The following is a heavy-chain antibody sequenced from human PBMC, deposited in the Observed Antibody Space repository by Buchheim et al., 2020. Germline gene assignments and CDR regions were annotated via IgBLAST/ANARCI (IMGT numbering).Heavy chain of an antibody. V-gene: IGHV3-48*03. J-gene: IGHJ6*02. CDR2: ISSSGSTI. CDR1: GFTFSSYE. D-gene: IGHD6-19*01. Sequence: EVQLVESGGGLVQLGGSLRLSCAASGFTFSSYEMNWVRQAPGKGLEWVSYISSSGSTIYYADSVKGRFTISRDNAQNSLYFQMNSLRAEDTAVYYCARDHRSSYNNGWGETYYYYGMDVWGQGTT. CDR3: ARDHRSSYNNGWGETYYYYGMDV.